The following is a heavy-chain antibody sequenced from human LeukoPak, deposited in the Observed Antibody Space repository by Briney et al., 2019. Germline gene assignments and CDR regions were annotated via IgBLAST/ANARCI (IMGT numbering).Heavy chain of an antibody. J-gene: IGHJ4*02. D-gene: IGHD2/OR15-2a*01. CDR1: GFTFSSYA. CDR3: AREGPRGNSQFDY. Sequence: GGSLRLSCAASGFTFSSYAMSWVRQAPGKGLEWVALIWYDGSNKYYTDSVKGRLTISRDNSKNTLYLQMNSLRAEDTAVYYCAREGPRGNSQFDYWGQGTLVTVSS. CDR2: IWYDGSNK. V-gene: IGHV3-33*08.